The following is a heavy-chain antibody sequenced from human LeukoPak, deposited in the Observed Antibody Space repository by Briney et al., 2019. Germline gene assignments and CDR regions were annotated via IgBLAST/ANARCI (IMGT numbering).Heavy chain of an antibody. Sequence: GGSLRLSCAASGFTVSSNYMNWVRQAPGKGLEWVSAISGSGGSTYYADSVKGRFTISRDNSKNTLYLQMNSLRAEDTAVYYCAKDPRSWETAFDIWGQGTMVTVSS. J-gene: IGHJ3*02. CDR3: AKDPRSWETAFDI. CDR1: GFTVSSNY. D-gene: IGHD6-13*01. CDR2: ISGSGGST. V-gene: IGHV3-23*01.